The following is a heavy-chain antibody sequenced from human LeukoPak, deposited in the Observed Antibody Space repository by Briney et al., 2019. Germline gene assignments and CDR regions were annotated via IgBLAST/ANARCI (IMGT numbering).Heavy chain of an antibody. Sequence: TGGPLRLSCVASGFTFSTYSMNWVRQAPGKGLVWVSRIKGDGSSTMADSVEGRFTISRDNAKNSLYLQMNSLRAEDTAVYYCASRRMYYYGMDVWGQGTTVTVSS. D-gene: IGHD2/OR15-2a*01. V-gene: IGHV3-74*03. J-gene: IGHJ6*02. CDR2: IKGDGSST. CDR3: ASRRMYYYGMDV. CDR1: GFTFSTYS.